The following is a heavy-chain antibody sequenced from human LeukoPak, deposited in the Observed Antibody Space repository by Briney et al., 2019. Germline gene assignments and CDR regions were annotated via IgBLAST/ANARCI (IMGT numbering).Heavy chain of an antibody. CDR3: AKDGDAYTEFYYYYMDV. D-gene: IGHD5-24*01. CDR2: IRHDGSNK. J-gene: IGHJ6*03. V-gene: IGHV3-30*02. Sequence: GGSLRLSCAASGFTFSDYGLHWVRQAPGKGLEWVALIRHDGSNKYYADSVMGRFTISRENSKNTLYLQMNSLRAEDTAMYYCAKDGDAYTEFYYYYMDVWGKGTTVTVSS. CDR1: GFTFSDYG.